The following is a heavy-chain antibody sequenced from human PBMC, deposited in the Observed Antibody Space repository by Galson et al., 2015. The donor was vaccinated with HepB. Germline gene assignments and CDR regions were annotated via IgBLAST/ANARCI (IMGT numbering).Heavy chain of an antibody. Sequence: SLRLSCAASGFTFNTYSMNWVRQAPGKGQEWVSYISSSGTTIYYADSVKGRFTISRDNAKNSLYLQMNSLRAEDTAVYYCARGSQYYTEYFQHWGQGTLVTVSS. D-gene: IGHD1-26*01. V-gene: IGHV3-48*01. CDR1: GFTFNTYS. CDR3: ARGSQYYTEYFQH. CDR2: ISSSGTTI. J-gene: IGHJ1*01.